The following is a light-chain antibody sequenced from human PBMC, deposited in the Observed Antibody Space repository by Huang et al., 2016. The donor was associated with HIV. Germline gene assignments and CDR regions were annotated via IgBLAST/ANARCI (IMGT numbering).Light chain of an antibody. J-gene: IGKJ2*01. Sequence: AIQLTQSPSSLSASVGDRVTITCRASQGVSSGLAWYQQKPGKAPKFLIYGASTLGSGGPLRFSGSGSGTDFTLTISSLQPEDFATYYCQQFNRYPYTFGQGTKLEIK. V-gene: IGKV1-13*02. CDR2: GAS. CDR1: QGVSSG. CDR3: QQFNRYPYT.